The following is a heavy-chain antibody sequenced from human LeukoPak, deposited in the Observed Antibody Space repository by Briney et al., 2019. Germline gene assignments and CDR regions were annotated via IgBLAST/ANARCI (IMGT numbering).Heavy chain of an antibody. J-gene: IGHJ6*03. Sequence: GGSLRLSCTASGFTFGDNPLNWVRQAPGKGLEWVGLIRSDRYGGTSEYAPSVNGRFSISRDDSRNILYLEMNSLRNEDTAVYFCTRISSSPAALYYYYMDVWGKGIPVTVSS. D-gene: IGHD6-6*01. CDR1: GFTFGDNP. V-gene: IGHV3-49*04. CDR3: TRISSSPAALYYYYMDV. CDR2: IRSDRYGGTS.